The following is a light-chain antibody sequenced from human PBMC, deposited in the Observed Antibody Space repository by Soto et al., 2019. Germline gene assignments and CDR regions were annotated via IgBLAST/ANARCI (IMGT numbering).Light chain of an antibody. V-gene: IGKV1-5*03. Sequence: DIQMTQSPSTLSASVGDRVNITCRASQSISSGLAWYQQKPGKAPKLLIYRASDLQTGVPSRFSGSGSGTEFTLTISSLQTDDIATYYCQQYSSYFFTFGPGTKVDVK. CDR3: QQYSSYFFT. J-gene: IGKJ3*01. CDR1: QSISSG. CDR2: RAS.